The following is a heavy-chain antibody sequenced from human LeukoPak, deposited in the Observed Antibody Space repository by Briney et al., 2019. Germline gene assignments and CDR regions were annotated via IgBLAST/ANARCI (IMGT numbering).Heavy chain of an antibody. CDR3: ARHDRIQLWLLLDY. Sequence: GGSLRLSCAASGFTVSSNYMSWVRQAPGKGLEWAAVISYDGSNKYYADSVKGRFTISRDNSKNTLYLQMNSLRAEDTAVYYCARHDRIQLWLLLDYWGQGTLVTVSS. CDR1: GFTVSSNY. J-gene: IGHJ4*02. D-gene: IGHD5-18*01. CDR2: ISYDGSNK. V-gene: IGHV3-30*03.